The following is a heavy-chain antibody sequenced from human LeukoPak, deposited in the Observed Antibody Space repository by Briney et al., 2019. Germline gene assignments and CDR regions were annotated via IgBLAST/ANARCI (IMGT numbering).Heavy chain of an antibody. Sequence: SVKVSCKASGGTFNTYAFNWVRQAPGQGLEWMGRIIPVFGTPHYAQEYQGRLTITTDEFASTVYMEQSSLRSQDTAIYYCARIEGDYGVFVFWGQGTLVTVSS. CDR1: GGTFNTYA. J-gene: IGHJ4*02. V-gene: IGHV1-69*05. D-gene: IGHD4-17*01. CDR2: IIPVFGTP. CDR3: ARIEGDYGVFVF.